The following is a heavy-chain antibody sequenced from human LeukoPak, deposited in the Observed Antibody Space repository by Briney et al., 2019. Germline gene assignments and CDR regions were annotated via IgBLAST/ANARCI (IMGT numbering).Heavy chain of an antibody. CDR3: ARDSLDYGMDV. Sequence: PSETLSLTCTVSGGSISSYYWSWIRQPPGKGLEWIGYIYYSGSTNYNPSLKSRVTISADTSKNQFSLKLSSVTAADTAVYYCARDSLDYGMDVWGQGTTVTVSS. V-gene: IGHV4-59*01. CDR2: IYYSGST. CDR1: GGSISSYY. J-gene: IGHJ6*02.